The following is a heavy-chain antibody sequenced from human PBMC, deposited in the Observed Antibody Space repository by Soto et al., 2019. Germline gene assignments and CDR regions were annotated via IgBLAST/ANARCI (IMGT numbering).Heavy chain of an antibody. D-gene: IGHD1-7*01. CDR1: GFTFSSYA. CDR2: ISGRGGST. J-gene: IGHJ5*02. Sequence: EVPLLESGGGLVQPGGSLRLSCAAAGFTFSSYAMSWVRQAPGKGLEWVSAISGRGGSTYYADSVKGRFTISRDTSKNTLYLQLNVLRAEDSAVYYCANDLPEASNCNYVGWFDPWGQGTLVTVAS. CDR3: ANDLPEASNCNYVGWFDP. V-gene: IGHV3-23*01.